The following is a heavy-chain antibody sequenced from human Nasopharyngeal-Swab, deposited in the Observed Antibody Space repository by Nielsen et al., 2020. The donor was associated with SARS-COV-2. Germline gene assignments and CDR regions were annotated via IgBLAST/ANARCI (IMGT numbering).Heavy chain of an antibody. J-gene: IGHJ5*02. CDR2: IRSKYYGGTP. V-gene: IGHV3-49*03. D-gene: IGHD3-22*01. CDR3: TRDLFSNDYYDAKWFDP. CDR1: GFTFGDYA. Sequence: GGSLRLSCKASGFTFGDYAMSRFRQAPGKGLEWVGFIRSKYYGGTPEYAASVKGRLTISRDDSKSVAYLQMNSLKTEDTAVYYCTRDLFSNDYYDAKWFDPWGQGTLVAVSS.